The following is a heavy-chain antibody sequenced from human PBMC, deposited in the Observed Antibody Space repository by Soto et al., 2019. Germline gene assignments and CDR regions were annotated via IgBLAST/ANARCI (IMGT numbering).Heavy chain of an antibody. V-gene: IGHV1-69*13. J-gene: IGHJ4*02. Sequence: GASVKVSCKTSGGTFSTFGISWVRQAPGQGLEWMEGIIPFFGTAEYSQKFEDRITITADESTNTVYMDLRSLTSEDTAIYYCARTAPMDAGDKYYYDFWGQGALVTVSS. D-gene: IGHD3-16*01. CDR3: ARTAPMDAGDKYYYDF. CDR2: IIPFFGTA. CDR1: GGTFSTFG.